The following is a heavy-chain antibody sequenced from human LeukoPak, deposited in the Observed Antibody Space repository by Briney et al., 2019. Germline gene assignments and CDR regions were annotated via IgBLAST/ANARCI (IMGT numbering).Heavy chain of an antibody. CDR3: ARDLDYVWGSYN. J-gene: IGHJ4*02. D-gene: IGHD3-16*01. CDR1: GFTFSSYE. CDR2: ISSSGSTI. Sequence: GGSLRLSCAASGFTFSSYEMNWVRQAPGKGLEWVSYISSSGSTIYYADSVKGRFTISRDNAKNSLYLQMNSLRAEDTAVYYCARDLDYVWGSYNWGQGTLVTVSS. V-gene: IGHV3-48*03.